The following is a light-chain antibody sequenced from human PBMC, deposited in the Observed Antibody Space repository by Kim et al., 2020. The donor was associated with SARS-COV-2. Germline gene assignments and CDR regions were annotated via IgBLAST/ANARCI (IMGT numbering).Light chain of an antibody. CDR1: SRDVGRYNY. Sequence: QQITVSCSGTSRDVGRYNYVTWYQKHPGKAPKLMIYDVTNRPSGVSNRFSGSKSGNTASLTISGLQAEDEAIYYCSSYTSSTDLVVFGGGTQLTVL. V-gene: IGLV2-14*03. CDR3: SSYTSSTDLVV. J-gene: IGLJ2*01. CDR2: DVT.